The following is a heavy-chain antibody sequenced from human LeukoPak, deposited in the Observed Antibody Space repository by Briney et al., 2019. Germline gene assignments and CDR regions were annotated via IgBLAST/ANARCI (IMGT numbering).Heavy chain of an antibody. D-gene: IGHD6-13*01. CDR3: ARAYSSSWYFNWFDP. CDR2: IYHSGST. Sequence: PSETLYLTCTVSGGSISSGSYYWSWIRQPPGKGLEWIGSIYHSGSTYYNPSLKSRVTISVDTSKNQFSLKLSSVTAADTAVYYCARAYSSSWYFNWFDPWGQGTLVTVSS. J-gene: IGHJ5*02. CDR1: GGSISSGSYY. V-gene: IGHV4-39*07.